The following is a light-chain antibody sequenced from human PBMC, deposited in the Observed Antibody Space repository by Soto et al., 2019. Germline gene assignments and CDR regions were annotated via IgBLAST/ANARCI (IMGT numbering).Light chain of an antibody. CDR2: GAS. Sequence: EIVLTQSSGTLSLSPGERATLSCRASQSVSSSYLAWYQQKPDQAPRLLIDGASSRATGIPDRFSGSGSGTAFTLTISRLEPEDCAVYYCQQYGSSPWTFGQGTKVEI. J-gene: IGKJ1*01. CDR1: QSVSSSY. CDR3: QQYGSSPWT. V-gene: IGKV3-20*01.